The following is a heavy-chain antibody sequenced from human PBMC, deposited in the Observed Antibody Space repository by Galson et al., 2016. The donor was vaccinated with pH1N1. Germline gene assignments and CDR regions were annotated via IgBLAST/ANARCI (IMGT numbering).Heavy chain of an antibody. J-gene: IGHJ4*02. CDR2: VWYDGSNQ. Sequence: SLRLSCAASGFTFSNHAMHWVRHVPGQGLDWVALVWYDGSNQYSTDSVKGRFTISRDNSNNTLYLQMKSLRVEDTAVYYCVRESWRFGGDFDYWGQGTLVAVSS. CDR1: GFTFSNHA. V-gene: IGHV3-33*01. D-gene: IGHD3-16*01. CDR3: VRESWRFGGDFDY.